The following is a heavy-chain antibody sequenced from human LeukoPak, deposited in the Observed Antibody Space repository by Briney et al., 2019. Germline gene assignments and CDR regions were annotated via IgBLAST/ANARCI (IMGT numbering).Heavy chain of an antibody. V-gene: IGHV1-2*02. J-gene: IGHJ5*02. Sequence: ASVKVSCKASGCTFTGYYMHWVRQAPGQGLEWMGWINPNSGGTNYAQKFQGRVTMTRDTSISTAYMELSRLRSDDTAVYYCARDRGRIAAAGLDPWGQGTLVTVSS. CDR2: INPNSGGT. CDR1: GCTFTGYY. CDR3: ARDRGRIAAAGLDP. D-gene: IGHD6-13*01.